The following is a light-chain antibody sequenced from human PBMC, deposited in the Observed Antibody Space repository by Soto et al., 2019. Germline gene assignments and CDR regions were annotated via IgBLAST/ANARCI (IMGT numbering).Light chain of an antibody. J-gene: IGLJ1*01. Sequence: QSVLTQPTSVSGAPGQRVIISCSGSSSNLGAPYDVNWFRQLPGTVPRLLIYGNNNRPSGVPDRFSGSKSGTSASLAITGLQAEDEADYYCQSYDSSLSGYVFGTGTKVTVL. V-gene: IGLV1-40*01. CDR1: SSNLGAPYD. CDR2: GNN. CDR3: QSYDSSLSGYV.